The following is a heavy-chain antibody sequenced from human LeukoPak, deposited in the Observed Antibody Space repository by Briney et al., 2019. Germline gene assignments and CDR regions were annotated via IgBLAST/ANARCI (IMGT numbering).Heavy chain of an antibody. CDR3: ARHKRRDAYSLVRMPYYFDY. J-gene: IGHJ4*02. CDR2: IYYSGNT. Sequence: PSETLSLTCTVSGASISSTSYYWGWIRQPPGKGLEWIGSIYYSGNTYHNPSLKSRVTISVGTSKNQFSLKLSSVTAADTAVYYCARHKRRDAYSLVRMPYYFDYWGQGTLVTVSS. CDR1: GASISSTSYY. D-gene: IGHD5-24*01. V-gene: IGHV4-39*01.